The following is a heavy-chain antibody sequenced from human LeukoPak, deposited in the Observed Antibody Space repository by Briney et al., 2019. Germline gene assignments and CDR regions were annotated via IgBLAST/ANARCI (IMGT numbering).Heavy chain of an antibody. D-gene: IGHD3-9*01. J-gene: IGHJ4*02. CDR1: GFTFSSYD. CDR2: IGTAGDT. Sequence: GGSLRLSCAASGFTFSSYDMHWVRQATGKGLEWVSAIGTAGDTYYPGSVKGRFTISRENAKNSLYLQMNSLRAEDTAVYYCARGATIFTIDYWGQGTLVIVSS. V-gene: IGHV3-13*01. CDR3: ARGATIFTIDY.